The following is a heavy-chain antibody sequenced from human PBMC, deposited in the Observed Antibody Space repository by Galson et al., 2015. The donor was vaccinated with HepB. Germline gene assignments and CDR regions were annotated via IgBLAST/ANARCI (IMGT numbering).Heavy chain of an antibody. J-gene: IGHJ4*02. V-gene: IGHV1-2*02. D-gene: IGHD6-13*01. CDR1: GYTFTGYY. CDR2: INPNSGGT. Sequence: SVKVSCKASGYTFTGYYMHWVRQAPGQGLEWMGWINPNSGGTNYAQKFQGRVTMTRDTSISTAYMELSRLRSDDTAVYYCARGKQQLEEVFDYWGQGTLVTVSS. CDR3: ARGKQQLEEVFDY.